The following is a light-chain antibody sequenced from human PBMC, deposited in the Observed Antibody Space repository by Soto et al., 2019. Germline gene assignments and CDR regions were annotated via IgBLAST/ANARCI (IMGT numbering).Light chain of an antibody. CDR2: GAS. J-gene: IGKJ1*01. V-gene: IGKV3-15*01. CDR3: KQYNNWPRT. Sequence: EIVMTQSPATLSVSPGERATLSCRASKSVSSNLAWYQQKPGQAPRLLIYGASTRATGIPARFSGSGSGTEFTLTISSLQSEDFAVYYCKQYNNWPRTFGQGTKVEIK. CDR1: KSVSSN.